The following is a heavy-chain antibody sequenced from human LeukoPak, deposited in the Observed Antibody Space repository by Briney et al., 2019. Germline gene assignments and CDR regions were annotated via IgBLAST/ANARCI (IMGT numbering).Heavy chain of an antibody. CDR1: GFTFNTFA. Sequence: GSLRLSCAASGFTFNTFAMSWVRQAPGQGLEWVSSITGSGGGTYYADSVKGRFTISRDNSKNTMYLQMNSLTAEDTAVYYCAKRGVNYDSSGNDYWGQGTLVTVSS. CDR3: AKRGVNYDSSGNDY. D-gene: IGHD3-22*01. J-gene: IGHJ4*02. V-gene: IGHV3-23*01. CDR2: ITGSGGGT.